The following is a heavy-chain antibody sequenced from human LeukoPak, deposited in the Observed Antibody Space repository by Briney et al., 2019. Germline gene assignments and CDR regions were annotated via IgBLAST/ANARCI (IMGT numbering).Heavy chain of an antibody. Sequence: PGGSLRLSCAASGLTFSSHWMHWVRQAPGKGLVWVSRITNDGSSTTYADSVKGRFTISRDNSKNTLYLQMNRLRVEDAAVYYCASSDDYNTYWYYLNFWGQGTLVTVSS. V-gene: IGHV3-74*01. CDR1: GLTFSSHW. J-gene: IGHJ4*02. CDR2: ITNDGSST. D-gene: IGHD4-11*01. CDR3: ASSDDYNTYWYYLNF.